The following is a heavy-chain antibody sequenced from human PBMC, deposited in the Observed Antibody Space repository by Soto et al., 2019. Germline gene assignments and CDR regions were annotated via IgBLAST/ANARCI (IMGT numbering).Heavy chain of an antibody. V-gene: IGHV3-74*01. Sequence: EVQLVESGGGLGQPGGSLRLSCAASGFTFSIYWMHWVSQVPGKGLVWVSRMNTDGSRTSYADSARGRFTISRDDANRALYLQMNNLSAEDTSVYYCARGDGDQYDEHGSLGRHWGQGALVTVST. D-gene: IGHD3-10*01. CDR3: ARGDGDQYDEHGSLGRH. CDR2: MNTDGSRT. J-gene: IGHJ4*02. CDR1: GFTFSIYW.